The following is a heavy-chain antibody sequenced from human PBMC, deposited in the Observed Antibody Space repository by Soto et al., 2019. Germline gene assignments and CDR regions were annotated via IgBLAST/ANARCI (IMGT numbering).Heavy chain of an antibody. V-gene: IGHV4-61*08. CDR1: GGSITSGGYY. J-gene: IGHJ4*02. Sequence: SETLSLTCKVSGGSITSGGYYWSWIRQPPGKGLEWIGEINHSGSTNYNPSLKSRVSISVDTSKNEFSLRLSSVTAADTAVYFCARSVAVPGAHIDYWGQGTQVTVSS. CDR2: INHSGST. D-gene: IGHD6-19*01. CDR3: ARSVAVPGAHIDY.